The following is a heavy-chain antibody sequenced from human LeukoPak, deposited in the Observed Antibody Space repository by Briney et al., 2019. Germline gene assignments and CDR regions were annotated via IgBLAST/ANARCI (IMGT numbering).Heavy chain of an antibody. CDR1: GGSISSYY. J-gene: IGHJ5*02. CDR3: ARQSGYYDSSGYYLGWFDP. Sequence: ETLSLTCTVSGGSISSYYWSWIRQPPGKGLEWIGDIYYSGSSNYNASLKSPVTISVDTSKHQFSLKLSSLTAADTAVYYCARQSGYYDSSGYYLGWFDPWGQGTLVTVSS. CDR2: IYYSGSS. V-gene: IGHV4-59*08. D-gene: IGHD3-22*01.